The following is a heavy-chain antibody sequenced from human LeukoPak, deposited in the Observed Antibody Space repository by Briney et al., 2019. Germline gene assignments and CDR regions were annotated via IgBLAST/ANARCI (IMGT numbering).Heavy chain of an antibody. Sequence: ASVKVSCKASGYTFTGYYMHWVRQAPGQALEWMGWINPSSGDTNYAQRFQGRITMTRDTSISTAYMELSRLRSEDTAVYYCAGTMIEMGYYNGMDVWGQGTTVTVSS. J-gene: IGHJ6*02. CDR1: GYTFTGYY. CDR3: AGTMIEMGYYNGMDV. D-gene: IGHD3-22*01. CDR2: INPSSGDT. V-gene: IGHV1-2*02.